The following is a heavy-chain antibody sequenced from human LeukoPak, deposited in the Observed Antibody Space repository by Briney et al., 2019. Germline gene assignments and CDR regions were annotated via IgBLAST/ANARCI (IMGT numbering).Heavy chain of an antibody. Sequence: GGSLRLSCAASSFTFSTYAMGCVRQAPGKGLEWVSAVSSGASSTYYADSVRGRFTISRDNSKNTLYLQMNSLSADDTAVYYCAKDARGSEGFWGQGTLVTVSS. CDR3: AKDARGSEGF. CDR1: SFTFSTYA. V-gene: IGHV3-23*01. J-gene: IGHJ4*02. D-gene: IGHD3-10*01. CDR2: VSSGASST.